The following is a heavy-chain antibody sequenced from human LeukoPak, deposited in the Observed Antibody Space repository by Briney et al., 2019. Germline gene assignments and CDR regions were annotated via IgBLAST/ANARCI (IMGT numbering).Heavy chain of an antibody. CDR2: IWYDGSNK. V-gene: IGHV3-33*01. Sequence: GGSLRLSCAASGFTFSIYGMHWVRQAPGKGLEWVAVIWYDGSNKYYADSVKGRFTISRDNSKNTLYLQMNSLRAEDTAVYYCARVGSPRYFDYWGQGTLVTVSS. J-gene: IGHJ4*02. D-gene: IGHD6-13*01. CDR3: ARVGSPRYFDY. CDR1: GFTFSIYG.